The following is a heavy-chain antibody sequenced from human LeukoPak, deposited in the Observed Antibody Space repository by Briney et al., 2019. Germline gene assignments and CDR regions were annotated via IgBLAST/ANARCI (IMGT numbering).Heavy chain of an antibody. D-gene: IGHD2-2*01. J-gene: IGHJ3*02. V-gene: IGHV1-2*02. CDR1: GYTFTGYY. CDR3: ARDLGYCSSTSCRLALDI. Sequence: ASVKVSCKASGYTFTGYYMHWVRQAPGQGLEWMGWINPNSGGTNYAQKFQGRVTMTRDTSISTAYMELSRLRSDDTAVYYCARDLGYCSSTSCRLALDIWGQGTMVTVSS. CDR2: INPNSGGT.